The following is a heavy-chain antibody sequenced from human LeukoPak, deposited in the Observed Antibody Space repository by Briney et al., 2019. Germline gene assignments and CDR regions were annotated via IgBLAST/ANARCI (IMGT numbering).Heavy chain of an antibody. V-gene: IGHV1-18*01. J-gene: IGHJ5*02. CDR1: GYTFTSYG. Sequence: ASVKVSCKASGYTFTSYGISWVRQAPGQGLEWMGWISASNGNTNYAQNLQGRVTMTTDTSTSIAYMELRSLGSDDTAVYYCARFSIAANWFDPWGQGTLVTVSS. CDR2: ISASNGNT. D-gene: IGHD6-25*01. CDR3: ARFSIAANWFDP.